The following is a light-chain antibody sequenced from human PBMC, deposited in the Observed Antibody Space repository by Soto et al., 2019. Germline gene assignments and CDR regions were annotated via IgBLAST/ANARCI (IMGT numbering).Light chain of an antibody. V-gene: IGLV1-51*02. CDR3: GTWDSSLSAWV. J-gene: IGLJ3*02. CDR2: ENN. Sequence: QSALTQSPSVSAAPGQKVTISCSGRSSNIGNNYVSWYQHLPGTAPKLLIYENNKRPSGIPDRFSGSKSGTSATLGITGLQTGDEADYYCGTWDSSLSAWVFGGGTKLTVL. CDR1: SSNIGNNY.